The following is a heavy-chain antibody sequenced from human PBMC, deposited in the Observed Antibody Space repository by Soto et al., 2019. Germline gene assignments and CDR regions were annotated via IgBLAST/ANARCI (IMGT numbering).Heavy chain of an antibody. CDR3: AKDRTAAARNFDY. D-gene: IGHD6-25*01. CDR2: IIPIFGTA. Sequence: ASVKVSCKASGGTFSSYAISWVRQAPGQGLEWMGGIIPIFGTANYAQKFQGRVTITADKSTSTAYMELSSLRAEDTAVYYCAKDRTAAARNFDYWGQGTLVTVS. CDR1: GGTFSSYA. V-gene: IGHV1-69*06. J-gene: IGHJ4*02.